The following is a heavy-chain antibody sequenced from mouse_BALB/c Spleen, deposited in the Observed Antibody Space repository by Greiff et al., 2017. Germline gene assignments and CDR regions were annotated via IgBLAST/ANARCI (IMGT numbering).Heavy chain of an antibody. Sequence: EVQLVESGGGLVQPGGSLKLSCAASGFTFSSYGMSWVRQTPDKRLELVATINSNGGSTYYPDSVKGRFTISRDNAKNTLYLQMSSLKSEDTAMYYCAREGTTAPYYFDYWGQGTTLTVSS. CDR3: AREGTTAPYYFDY. J-gene: IGHJ2*01. V-gene: IGHV5-6-3*01. CDR2: INSNGGST. CDR1: GFTFSSYG. D-gene: IGHD1-2*01.